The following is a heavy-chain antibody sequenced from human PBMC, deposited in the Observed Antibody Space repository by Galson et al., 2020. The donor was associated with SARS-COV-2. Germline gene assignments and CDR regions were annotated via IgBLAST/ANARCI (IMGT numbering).Heavy chain of an antibody. Sequence: GGSLRLSCAASGFSFSTYGMHWVRQPPGRGLEWVTFIRYDGSKKFYADSVKGRFIIARDNSKNTLYLQMNSLRTEDTAVYYCATGSPYYDSRCYYPMGWGQGTLVTVSS. CDR2: IRYDGSKK. V-gene: IGHV3-30*02. CDR3: ATGSPYYDSRCYYPMG. D-gene: IGHD3-22*01. CDR1: GFSFSTYG. J-gene: IGHJ4*02.